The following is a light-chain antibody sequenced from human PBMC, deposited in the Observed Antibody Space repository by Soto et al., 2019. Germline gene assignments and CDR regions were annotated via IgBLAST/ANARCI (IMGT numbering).Light chain of an antibody. J-gene: IGLJ1*01. CDR2: SNN. CDR1: TSNIGSNT. V-gene: IGLV1-44*01. CDR3: GTWGESLESLF. Sequence: QSVLTQPPSASGAPGQRVTISCFGSTSNIGSNTVNWYQQLHGTAPKLRMYSNNQRPSGVPDRFSGSKSCTSASLAISGLQAEEEGDYYWGTWGESLESLFFRTGTKVTVL.